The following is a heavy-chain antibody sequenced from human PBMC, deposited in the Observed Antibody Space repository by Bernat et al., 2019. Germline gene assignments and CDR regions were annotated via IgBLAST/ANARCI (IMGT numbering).Heavy chain of an antibody. CDR3: TTVSWFGEFGMDV. J-gene: IGHJ6*02. D-gene: IGHD3-10*01. V-gene: IGHV3-15*01. CDR1: GFTFSNAW. Sequence: EVQLVESGGGLVKPGGSLRLSCAASGFTFSNAWMSWVRQAPGKGLEWVGRIKSKTDGGTTDYAAPVKGSFTISRDDAKNTLYLQMNSLKTEDTAVYYCTTVSWFGEFGMDVWGQGTTVTVSS. CDR2: IKSKTDGGTT.